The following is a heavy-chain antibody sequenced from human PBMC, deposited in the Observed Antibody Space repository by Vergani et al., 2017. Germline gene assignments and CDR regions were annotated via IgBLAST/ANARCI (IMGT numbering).Heavy chain of an antibody. CDR2: INPNSGGT. V-gene: IGHV1-2*02. D-gene: IGHD6-13*01. J-gene: IGHJ4*02. CDR1: GYTFAGYN. Sequence: QVQLVQSGAEVKKPGASVKVSCKASGYTFAGYNIHWVRQAPGQGLEMMGWINPNSGGTNYAQKFQGRVTMTRDTSINTAYMELSRLRSDDTAVYYCTRGWSGYSTSWFFDNWVQGTLVTVSS. CDR3: TRGWSGYSTSWFFDN.